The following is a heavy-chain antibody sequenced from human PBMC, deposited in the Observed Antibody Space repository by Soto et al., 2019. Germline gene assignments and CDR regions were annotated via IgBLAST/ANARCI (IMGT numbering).Heavy chain of an antibody. J-gene: IGHJ3*02. Sequence: QVQLVQSGAEVKKPRSSVKVSCKASGGTFSSYAISWVRQAPGQGLEWMGGSIPSFGTANYAQKFQGRVTITADESTSTAYMELSSLRTEDTAVYYGASSTVDTSMATGAFDIWGQGTTVTVSS. V-gene: IGHV1-69*01. CDR2: SIPSFGTA. CDR3: ASSTVDTSMATGAFDI. D-gene: IGHD5-18*01. CDR1: GGTFSSYA.